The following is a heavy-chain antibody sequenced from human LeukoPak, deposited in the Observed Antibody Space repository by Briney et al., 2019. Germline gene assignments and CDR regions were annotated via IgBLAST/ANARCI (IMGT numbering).Heavy chain of an antibody. D-gene: IGHD3-22*01. CDR3: ARDPDRGGYSMFDY. J-gene: IGHJ4*02. CDR1: GFTLCSYS. Sequence: GGSLRLSCAASGFTLCSYSMIWVRQAPGKGLEWVSSISSSSSYIYYADSVKGRFTISRDNAKNSLYLQMNSLRAEDTAVYYCARDPDRGGYSMFDYWGQGTLVTVSS. CDR2: ISSSSSYI. V-gene: IGHV3-21*01.